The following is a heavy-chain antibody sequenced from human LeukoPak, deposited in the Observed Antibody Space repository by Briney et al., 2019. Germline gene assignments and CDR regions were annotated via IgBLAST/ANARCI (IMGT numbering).Heavy chain of an antibody. CDR1: GFTFSSYA. J-gene: IGHJ3*02. CDR2: ISGSGGST. V-gene: IGHV3-23*01. D-gene: IGHD3-22*01. Sequence: GGSLRLSCAASGFTFSSYAMSWVRQAPGKGLEWVSAISGSGGSTYYADSVKGRFTISRDNSKNTLYLQMNSLRAEDTAVYYCAKDLIRAIVVVRLDAFDIWGQGTMVTVSS. CDR3: AKDLIRAIVVVRLDAFDI.